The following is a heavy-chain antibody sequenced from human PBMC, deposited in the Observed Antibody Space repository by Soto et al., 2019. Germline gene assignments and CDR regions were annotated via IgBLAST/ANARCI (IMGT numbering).Heavy chain of an antibody. CDR3: NLGSWSAETFDI. CDR2: ILPMVDIT. D-gene: IGHD2-2*01. V-gene: IGHV1-69*02. Sequence: SVKVSCKASGGTIRTYTVIWVRQAPGEGLEWMGRILPMVDITNSAQSFQGRLTMTADKSTSTVYLELSSLRFEDTALYYCNLGSWSAETFDIWGRGTMVTVSS. J-gene: IGHJ3*02. CDR1: GGTIRTYT.